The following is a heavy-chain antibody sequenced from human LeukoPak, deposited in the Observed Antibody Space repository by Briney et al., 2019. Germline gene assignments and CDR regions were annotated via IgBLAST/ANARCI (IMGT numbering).Heavy chain of an antibody. CDR3: AKQYSSGWYYFDY. J-gene: IGHJ4*02. Sequence: GGSLRLSCAASGFTFSSYWMSWVRQAPGKGLEWVSGISGGGGSTYYADSVKGRFTISRDNSKNTLYLQMNSLRAEDTAVYYCAKQYSSGWYYFDYWGQGTLVTVSS. V-gene: IGHV3-23*01. CDR2: ISGGGGST. CDR1: GFTFSSYW. D-gene: IGHD6-13*01.